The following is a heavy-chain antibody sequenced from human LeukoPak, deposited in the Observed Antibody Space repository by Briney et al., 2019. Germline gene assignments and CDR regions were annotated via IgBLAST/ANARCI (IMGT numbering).Heavy chain of an antibody. D-gene: IGHD1-26*01. CDR1: GFTFCSYS. J-gene: IGHJ4*02. CDR3: ANMGFPRGATLGGGFDY. CDR2: ISCSGGST. V-gene: IGHV3-23*01. Sequence: GSLRISFSASGFTFCSYSMSRVRQAPGKGLELVPTISCSGGSTYYADSVEGRFTISRANSKNPLYLQMNSLRAEDSAVYYCANMGFPRGATLGGGFDYWGQGTLVTVSS.